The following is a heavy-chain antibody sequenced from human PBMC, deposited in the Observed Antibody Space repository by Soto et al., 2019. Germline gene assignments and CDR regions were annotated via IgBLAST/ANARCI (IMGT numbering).Heavy chain of an antibody. J-gene: IGHJ6*02. D-gene: IGHD3-9*01. CDR1: GFTFSSYA. Sequence: EVQLLESGGGLVQPGGSLRLSCAASGFTFSSYAMSWVRQAPGKGLEWVSAISGSGGITYYADSVTGRFTISRDNSKNALYLQINSLRAEDTAVYYCAKALRYFDWSPHYGMDVWGQGTTVTVSS. CDR2: ISGSGGIT. V-gene: IGHV3-23*01. CDR3: AKALRYFDWSPHYGMDV.